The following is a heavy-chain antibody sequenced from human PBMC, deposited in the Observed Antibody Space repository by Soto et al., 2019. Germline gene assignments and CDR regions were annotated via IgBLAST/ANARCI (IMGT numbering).Heavy chain of an antibody. J-gene: IGHJ4*02. CDR1: GFTFSSYD. CDR3: TRGAAGFDY. V-gene: IGHV3-13*01. CDR2: IAHEGDT. Sequence: GGSLRLSCGASGFTFSSYDFHWVRQATGKGLEWVSGIAHEGDTYYAGSVKGRFTIFRDKNSLYLQMNSLRAGDTAVYYCTRGAAGFDYWGQGTLVTVSS. D-gene: IGHD6-13*01.